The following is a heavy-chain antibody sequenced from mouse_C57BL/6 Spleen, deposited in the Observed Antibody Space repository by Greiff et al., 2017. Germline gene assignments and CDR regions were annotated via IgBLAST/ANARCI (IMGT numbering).Heavy chain of an antibody. CDR2: INPSSGYT. V-gene: IGHV1-4*01. D-gene: IGHD1-1*01. Sequence: QVQLQQSGAELARPGASVKMSCKASGYTFTSYTMHWVKPRPGQGLEWIGYINPSSGYTKYNQKFKEKATLTADKSSSTAYMQLGSLTSEDSAVYYCASYDGSSFYWYFDVWGTGTTVTVSS. CDR1: GYTFTSYT. CDR3: ASYDGSSFYWYFDV. J-gene: IGHJ1*03.